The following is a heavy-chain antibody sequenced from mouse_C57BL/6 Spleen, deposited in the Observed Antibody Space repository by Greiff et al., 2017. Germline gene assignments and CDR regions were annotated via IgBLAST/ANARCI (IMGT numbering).Heavy chain of an antibody. D-gene: IGHD1-1*01. CDR2: IDPSDSYT. Sequence: QVQLQQPGAELVRPGTSVKLSCKASGYTFTSYWMHWVKQRPGQGLEWIGVIDPSDSYTNYNQKFKGKATLTVDTSSSTAYMQLSSLTSEDSAVYCGARGGYGQLRDFDYWGQGTTLTVSS. CDR3: ARGGYGQLRDFDY. CDR1: GYTFTSYW. J-gene: IGHJ2*01. V-gene: IGHV1-59*01.